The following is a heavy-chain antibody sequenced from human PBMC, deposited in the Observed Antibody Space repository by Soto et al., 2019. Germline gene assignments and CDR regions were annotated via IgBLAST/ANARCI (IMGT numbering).Heavy chain of an antibody. CDR1: GGSISSGGYY. CDR2: IYYSGST. Sequence: SETLSLTCTVSGGSISSGGYYWSWIRQHPGKGLEGIGYIYYSGSTYYNPSLKSRVTISVDTSKNQFALKLSSVTAADTAVYYCERRPTYKDPAMPPQGYYYYGMDVWGQGTTVTVSS. J-gene: IGHJ6*02. V-gene: IGHV4-31*03. D-gene: IGHD5-18*01. CDR3: ERRPTYKDPAMPPQGYYYYGMDV.